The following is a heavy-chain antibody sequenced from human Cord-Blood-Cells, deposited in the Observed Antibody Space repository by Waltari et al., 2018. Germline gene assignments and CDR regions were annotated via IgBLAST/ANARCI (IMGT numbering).Heavy chain of an antibody. CDR1: GGSISSGGYY. Sequence: QVQLQESGPGLVKPSQTLSLTCTVSGGSISSGGYYWSWIRQHPGKGLEWIGYIYYSGATYYNPACKVLFTISVDTAKNQFSLKLSSGTAADTAVYYCARVSVVVVAATPYFDYWGQGTLVTVSS. V-gene: IGHV4-31*01. CDR2: IYYSGAT. J-gene: IGHJ4*02. CDR3: ARVSVVVVAATPYFDY. D-gene: IGHD2-15*01.